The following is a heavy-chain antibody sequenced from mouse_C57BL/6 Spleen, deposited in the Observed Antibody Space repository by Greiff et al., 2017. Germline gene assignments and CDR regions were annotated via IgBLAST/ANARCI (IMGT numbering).Heavy chain of an antibody. CDR3: ARSGGLLTWFAY. CDR2: INPSNGGT. V-gene: IGHV1-53*01. Sequence: VQLQQPGTELVKPGASVKLSCKASGYTFTSYWMHWVKQRPGQGLEWIGNINPSNGGTNYNEKFQSKATLTVDKSSSTAYMQLSSLTSEDSAVYYCARSGGLLTWFAYWGQGTLVTVSA. D-gene: IGHD1-1*01. CDR1: GYTFTSYW. J-gene: IGHJ3*01.